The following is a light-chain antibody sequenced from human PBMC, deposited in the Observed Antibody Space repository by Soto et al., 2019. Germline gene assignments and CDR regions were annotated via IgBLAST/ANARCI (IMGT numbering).Light chain of an antibody. J-gene: IGKJ1*01. Sequence: EIVLTQSPGTLSSSPGERATLSCRASQSVSSSPLAWYQQKPGQAPRLLIYGASSRATGIPDRFSGSGSGTDFTLTSSRLEPEDFAVYYCQQCGTSRTFGQGTKVEIK. CDR2: GAS. CDR3: QQCGTSRT. CDR1: QSVSSSP. V-gene: IGKV3-20*01.